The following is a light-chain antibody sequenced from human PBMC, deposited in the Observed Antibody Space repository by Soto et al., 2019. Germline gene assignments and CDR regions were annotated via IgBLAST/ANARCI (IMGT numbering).Light chain of an antibody. V-gene: IGLV1-47*01. CDR1: SSNIGTNY. CDR3: AAWDDSLNGPGV. Sequence: QLVLTQPPSASGTPGQRVTISCSGSSSNIGTNYVYWYQQLPGTAPKLLIYSTNQRPSGVPDRFSGSKSGASASLAISGLRSEDEADYFCAAWDDSLNGPGVFGGGTKLTVL. CDR2: STN. J-gene: IGLJ3*02.